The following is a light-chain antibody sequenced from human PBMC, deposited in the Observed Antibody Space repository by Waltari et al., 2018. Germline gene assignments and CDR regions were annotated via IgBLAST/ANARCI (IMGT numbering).Light chain of an antibody. Sequence: QSVLTQPPSVSGAPGQRVTISCTGSSSNIGAGYDVHWYQQLPGTAPKLLIYGTVNRPAGVPDRFSGSKSGTSASLAITGLQAEDEADYYCHSYDSSLSGSGVFGGGTKLTVL. V-gene: IGLV1-40*01. J-gene: IGLJ3*02. CDR2: GTV. CDR3: HSYDSSLSGSGV. CDR1: SSNIGAGYD.